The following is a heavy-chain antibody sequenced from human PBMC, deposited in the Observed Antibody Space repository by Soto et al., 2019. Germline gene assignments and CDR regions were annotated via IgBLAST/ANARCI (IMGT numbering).Heavy chain of an antibody. D-gene: IGHD3-22*01. J-gene: IGHJ4*02. CDR2: ISGSGGGT. Sequence: GGSLRLSCAASGFTFSSYAMSWVRQAPGKGLEWVSSISGSGGGTYYADSVKGRFTFSRDNSKNTLNLEMNSLRVEDTAVYYCARIPYDNSGTIFDYWGQGTLVTVSS. CDR1: GFTFSSYA. CDR3: ARIPYDNSGTIFDY. V-gene: IGHV3-23*01.